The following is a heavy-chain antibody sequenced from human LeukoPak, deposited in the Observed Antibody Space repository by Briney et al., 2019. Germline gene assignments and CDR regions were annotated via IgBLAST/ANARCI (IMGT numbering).Heavy chain of an antibody. Sequence: GSLRLSCAASEFTFSTYWMSWVRQAPGKGLEWIGEINHSGSTNYNPSLKSRVTISVDTSKNQFSLKLSSVTAADTAVYYCARLVPRYGSGSQSDYWGQGTLVTVSS. J-gene: IGHJ4*02. D-gene: IGHD3-10*01. CDR3: ARLVPRYGSGSQSDY. CDR2: INHSGST. V-gene: IGHV4-34*01. CDR1: EFTFSTYW.